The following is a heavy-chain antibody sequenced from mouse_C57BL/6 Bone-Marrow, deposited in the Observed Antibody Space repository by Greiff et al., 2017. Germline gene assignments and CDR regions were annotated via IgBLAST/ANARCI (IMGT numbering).Heavy chain of an antibody. J-gene: IGHJ2*01. CDR3: ARWGHYGGDY. CDR1: GYAFSSSW. CDR2: IYPGDGDT. D-gene: IGHD1-1*01. V-gene: IGHV1-82*01. Sequence: QVQLQQSGPELVKPGASVKISCKASGYAFSSSWMNWVKQRPGKGLEWIGRIYPGDGDTTYNGKFKGKATLTADKSSSTAYMQLSSLTFEDSAVYFCARWGHYGGDYWGQGTTLTGSS.